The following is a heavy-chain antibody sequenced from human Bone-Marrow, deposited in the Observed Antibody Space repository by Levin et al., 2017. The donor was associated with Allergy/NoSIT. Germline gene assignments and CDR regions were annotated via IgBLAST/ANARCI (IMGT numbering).Heavy chain of an antibody. D-gene: IGHD6-13*01. CDR3: ARGCYRAAADRSIIGY. CDR2: INPSGGST. J-gene: IGHJ4*02. V-gene: IGHV1-46*03. Sequence: ASVKVSCKASGYTFTSYYMHWVRQAPGQGLEWMGIINPSGGSTSYAQKFQGRVTMTRDTSTSTVYMELSSLRSEDTAVYYCARGCYRAAADRSIIGYWGQGPLVTVSS. CDR1: GYTFTSYY.